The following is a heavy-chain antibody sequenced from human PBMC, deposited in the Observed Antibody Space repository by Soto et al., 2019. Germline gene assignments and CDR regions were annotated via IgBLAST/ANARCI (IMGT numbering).Heavy chain of an antibody. D-gene: IGHD3-9*01. J-gene: IGHJ6*02. CDR2: IYHSGST. CDR3: ARVDILTVYGCMDV. V-gene: IGHV4-4*02. Sequence: PSETLSLTCAVSGGSISSSNWWSWVRQPPGKGLEWIGEIYHSGSTNYNPSLKSRVTISVDKSKNQFSLKLNSVTAADTAVYYCARVDILTVYGCMDVWGQGTTVTVSS. CDR1: GGSISSSNW.